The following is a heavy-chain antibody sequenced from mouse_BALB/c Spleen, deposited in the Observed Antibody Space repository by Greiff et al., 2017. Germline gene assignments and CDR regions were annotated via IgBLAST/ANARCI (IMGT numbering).Heavy chain of an antibody. V-gene: IGHV5-2*03. CDR1: EYEFPSHD. CDR3: ARRLDSSGIGY. J-gene: IGHJ4*01. D-gene: IGHD3-2*01. Sequence: EVKLMESGGGLVQPGESLKLSCESNEYEFPSHDMSWVRKTPEKRLELVAAINSDGGSTYYPDTMERRFIISRDNAKNTLYLQMSSLKSEDTAMYYCARRLDSSGIGYWGQGTSVTVSS. CDR2: INSDGGST.